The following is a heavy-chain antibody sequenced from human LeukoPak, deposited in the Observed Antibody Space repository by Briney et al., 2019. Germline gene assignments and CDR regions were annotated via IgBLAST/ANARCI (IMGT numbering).Heavy chain of an antibody. CDR2: IWYDGSNK. Sequence: GGSLRLSCAASGFTFSSYGMHWVRQAPGKGLEWVAVIWYDGSNKYYADSVKGRFTISRDNSKNTLYLQMNSLRAEDTAVYYCAKAPAGGDDYADYWGQGTLVTVSS. J-gene: IGHJ4*02. CDR1: GFTFSSYG. CDR3: AKAPAGGDDYADY. V-gene: IGHV3-30*02. D-gene: IGHD2-2*01.